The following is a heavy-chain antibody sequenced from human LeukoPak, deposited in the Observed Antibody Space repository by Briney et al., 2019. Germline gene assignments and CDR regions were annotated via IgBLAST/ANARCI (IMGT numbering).Heavy chain of an antibody. Sequence: GGSLRLSCAASGFTFSSFGMNWVRQAPGKGLEWVSYIPSTSSTIYYADSVKGRFTISRDNAKNSLYLQMNSLRVGDTAVYYCARSLSTDFDHWGQGTLVTVSS. CDR1: GFTFSSFG. CDR3: ARSLSTDFDH. D-gene: IGHD5/OR15-5a*01. CDR2: IPSTSSTI. J-gene: IGHJ4*02. V-gene: IGHV3-48*01.